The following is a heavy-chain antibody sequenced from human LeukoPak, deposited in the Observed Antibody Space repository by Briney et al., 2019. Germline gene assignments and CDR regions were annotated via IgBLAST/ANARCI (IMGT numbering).Heavy chain of an antibody. CDR3: ARPHIVATLSSYFDY. J-gene: IGHJ4*02. CDR1: GFTFSSYA. V-gene: IGHV3-23*01. D-gene: IGHD5-12*01. CDR2: ISGSGGST. Sequence: PGGSLRLSCAASGFTFSSYAMSWVRQAPGKGLEWVSAISGSGGSTYYADAVKGRFTISRDNSKNTLYLQMNSLRAEDTAVYYCARPHIVATLSSYFDYWGQGTLVTVSS.